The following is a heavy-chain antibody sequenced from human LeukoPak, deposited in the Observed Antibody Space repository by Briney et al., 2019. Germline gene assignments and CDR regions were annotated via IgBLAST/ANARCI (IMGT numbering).Heavy chain of an antibody. CDR1: GFTFSSYA. J-gene: IGHJ4*02. V-gene: IGHV3-64*01. D-gene: IGHD5-12*01. Sequence: GGSLRLSCAASGFTFSSYAKHWVRQAPGKGLEYVSAISSNGGSTYYANSVKGRFTISRDSSKNTLYLQMGSLRAEDMAVYYCARMVRGYSGYDTYYFDYWGQGTLVTVSS. CDR2: ISSNGGST. CDR3: ARMVRGYSGYDTYYFDY.